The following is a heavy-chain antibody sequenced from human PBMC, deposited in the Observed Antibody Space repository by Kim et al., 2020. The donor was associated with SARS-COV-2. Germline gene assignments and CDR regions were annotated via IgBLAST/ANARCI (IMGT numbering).Heavy chain of an antibody. CDR3: ARRSVDKGTDY. V-gene: IGHV6-1*01. D-gene: IGHD3-10*01. CDR2: N. J-gene: IGHJ4*02. Sequence: NDSAISVKSRITINSDTSKNQFSLQLNSVTPEDTAVYYCARRSVDKGTDYWGQGTLVTVSS.